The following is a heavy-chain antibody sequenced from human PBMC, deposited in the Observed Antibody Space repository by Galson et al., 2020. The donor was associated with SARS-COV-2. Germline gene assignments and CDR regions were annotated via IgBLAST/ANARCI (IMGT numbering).Heavy chain of an antibody. D-gene: IGHD6-13*01. CDR3: TIDRGAAGSTAAY. CDR2: IRSKTYGRTT. Sequence: GGSLRLSCTASGFTFDDYAMGWFRQGPGKGLEWVSFIRSKTYGRTTEYAASVKGRFTISRDDSKSIVYLEMNSLTTEDTVVYYCTIDRGAAGSTAAYWGQGTQVTVSS. CDR1: GFTFDDYA. J-gene: IGHJ4*02. V-gene: IGHV3-49*03.